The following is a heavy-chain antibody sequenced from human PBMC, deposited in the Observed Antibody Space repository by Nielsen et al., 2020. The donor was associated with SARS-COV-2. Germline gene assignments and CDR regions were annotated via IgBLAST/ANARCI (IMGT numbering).Heavy chain of an antibody. V-gene: IGHV3-43*01. CDR1: GFTFDDYT. Sequence: GESLKISCAASGFTFDDYTMHWVRQAPGKGLEWVSLISWDGGSTYYADSVKGRFTISRDNSKNSLYLQMNSLRTEDTALYYCAKDINPRYDFWSGYDYWGQGTLVTVSS. D-gene: IGHD3-3*01. CDR2: ISWDGGST. CDR3: AKDINPRYDFWSGYDY. J-gene: IGHJ4*02.